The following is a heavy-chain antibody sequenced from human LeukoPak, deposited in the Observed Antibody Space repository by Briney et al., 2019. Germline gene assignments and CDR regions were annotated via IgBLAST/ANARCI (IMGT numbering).Heavy chain of an antibody. CDR1: GFTFKTAW. J-gene: IGHJ4*02. Sequence: PGGSLRLSCAASGFTFKTAWMTWVRQAPGKGLEWVSYISSSGSTIYYADSVKGRFTISRDNAKNSLYLQMNSLRAEDTAVYYCARGRSGSYANWGQGTLVTVSS. CDR2: ISSSGSTI. V-gene: IGHV3-11*01. D-gene: IGHD1-26*01. CDR3: ARGRSGSYAN.